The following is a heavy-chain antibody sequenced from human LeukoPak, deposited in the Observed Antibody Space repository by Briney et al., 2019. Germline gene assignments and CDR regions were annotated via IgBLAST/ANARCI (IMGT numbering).Heavy chain of an antibody. D-gene: IGHD3-10*01. CDR2: IGGSGSGT. CDR1: GFTFSTYA. J-gene: IGHJ4*02. CDR3: AKSSKQYYYGSGSFDS. V-gene: IGHV3-23*01. Sequence: GGSLRLSCAGSGFTFSTYAMSWVRQVPGKGLEWVSAIGGSGSGTYYADSVKGRFTISRDNSKNTLYLQMNSLRAEDTAVYYCAKSSKQYYYGSGSFDSWGQGTLVTVSS.